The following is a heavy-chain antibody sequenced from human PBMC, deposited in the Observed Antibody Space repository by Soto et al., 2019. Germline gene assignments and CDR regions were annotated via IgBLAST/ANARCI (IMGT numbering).Heavy chain of an antibody. CDR2: ITPDGSEK. Sequence: GGSLRLSCAASGFTFGSYWMKWVRQAPGKGLEWVASITPDGSEKYYVDSLKGRFTISRDNAKGSLYLQMNSLRAEDTAIYYCVKDDGDYVGQGTLVTVSS. J-gene: IGHJ4*02. D-gene: IGHD1-1*01. CDR3: VKDDGDY. CDR1: GFTFGSYW. V-gene: IGHV3-7*03.